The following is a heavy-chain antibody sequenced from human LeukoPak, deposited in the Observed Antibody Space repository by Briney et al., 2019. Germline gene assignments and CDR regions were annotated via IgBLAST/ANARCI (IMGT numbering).Heavy chain of an antibody. Sequence: GGSQRLSCAASGFTFSSYSMNWVRQPPGKGLEWVSSISSSSSYIYYADSVQGRFTISRENAKNSLYLQMNSLRAEDTAVYYCARSIAVAGYDYFDYWGQGTQVTVSS. V-gene: IGHV3-21*01. D-gene: IGHD6-19*01. CDR3: ARSIAVAGYDYFDY. CDR1: GFTFSSYS. J-gene: IGHJ4*02. CDR2: ISSSSSYI.